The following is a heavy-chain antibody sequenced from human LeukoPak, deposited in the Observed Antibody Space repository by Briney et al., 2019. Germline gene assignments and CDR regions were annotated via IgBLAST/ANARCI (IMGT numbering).Heavy chain of an antibody. CDR3: ARIESGYSYGSVALYYYMDV. CDR2: IYTSGST. D-gene: IGHD5-18*01. Sequence: PSETLSLTCTVSGGSISSGSYYWSWIRQPAGKGLEWIGRIYTSGSTNYNPSLKSRVTISVDTSKNQFSLKLTSVTAADTAVYYCARIESGYSYGSVALYYYMDVWGRGTMVTVSS. J-gene: IGHJ6*03. CDR1: GGSISSGSYY. V-gene: IGHV4-61*02.